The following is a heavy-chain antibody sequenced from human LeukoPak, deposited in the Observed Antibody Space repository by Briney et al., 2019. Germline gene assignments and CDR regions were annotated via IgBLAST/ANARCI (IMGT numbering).Heavy chain of an antibody. D-gene: IGHD6-6*01. CDR1: GYTFTSYY. CDR3: ARVEPLYSSSSGLLDY. CDR2: INPSGGST. V-gene: IGHV1-46*03. J-gene: IGHJ4*02. Sequence: ASVKASCKASGYTFTSYYMHWVRQAPGQGLEWMGIINPSGGSTSYAQKFQGRVTMTRDTSTSTVYMELSSLRSEDTAVYYCARVEPLYSSSSGLLDYWGQGTLVTVSS.